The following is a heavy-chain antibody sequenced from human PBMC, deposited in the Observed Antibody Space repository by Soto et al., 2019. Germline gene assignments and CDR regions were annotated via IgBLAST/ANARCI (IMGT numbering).Heavy chain of an antibody. D-gene: IGHD5-12*01. J-gene: IGHJ4*02. CDR2: IDGDGSTR. CDR1: GFTFSPYW. CDR3: ATNKGYSGYEGPDY. V-gene: IGHV3-74*01. Sequence: EVQLVESGGGLVQPGGSLRLSCEASGFTFSPYWMHWVRQAPGQGLLWVSRIDGDGSTRDYADSVKGRFTISRDNAKNSLYLQMNSLRAEDTAVYYCATNKGYSGYEGPDYWGQGTLVTVSS.